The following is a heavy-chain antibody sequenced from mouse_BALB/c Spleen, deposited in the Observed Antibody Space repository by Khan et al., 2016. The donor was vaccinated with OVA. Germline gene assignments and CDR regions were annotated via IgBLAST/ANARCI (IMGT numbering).Heavy chain of an antibody. CDR2: INXSSGYT. Sequence: VQLQESGAELARPGASVKMSCKASGYTFTSYTMHWVKQRSGQGLEWIGYINXSSGYTKYNQKFKDKATLTADKSSSTAYMQLSSLTSEDSAVYYCARTHERWGQGTTLTVSS. CDR3: ARTHER. J-gene: IGHJ2*01. V-gene: IGHV1-4*01. CDR1: GYTFTSYT.